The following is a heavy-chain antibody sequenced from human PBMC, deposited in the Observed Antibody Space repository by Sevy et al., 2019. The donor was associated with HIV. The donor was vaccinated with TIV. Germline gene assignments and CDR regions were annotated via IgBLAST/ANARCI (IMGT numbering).Heavy chain of an antibody. CDR3: AKGQGYDYIWGNELSEYYFDY. J-gene: IGHJ4*02. D-gene: IGHD3-16*01. V-gene: IGHV3-30*18. CDR2: ISHDGSYQ. CDR1: RFTFSTYD. Sequence: GGSLRLSCAASRFTFSTYDIHWVRQAPGKGLEWVAVISHDGSYQYYTDSVKGRFTISRDDSKNKAYLQINSRRADDSGVYYCAKGQGYDYIWGNELSEYYFDYWGQGTLVTVSS.